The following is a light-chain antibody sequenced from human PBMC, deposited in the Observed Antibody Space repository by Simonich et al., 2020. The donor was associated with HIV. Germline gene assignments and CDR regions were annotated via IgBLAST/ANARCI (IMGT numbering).Light chain of an antibody. J-gene: IGKJ5*01. Sequence: DIVMTQSPLSLPVTPGEPASISCRSSQSLLHRNGYNYLDWYLQKPGQSPQLLIYLGSNRAAGVPDRFSGSGSGTDFTLKISRVEAEDVGVYYCMQARQTLPVTFGQGTRLEIK. CDR2: LGS. CDR1: QSLLHRNGYNY. V-gene: IGKV2-28*01. CDR3: MQARQTLPVT.